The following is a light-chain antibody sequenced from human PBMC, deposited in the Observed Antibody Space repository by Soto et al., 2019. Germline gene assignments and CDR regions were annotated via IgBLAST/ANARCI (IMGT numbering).Light chain of an antibody. CDR1: ETISYY. V-gene: IGKV1-39*01. CDR2: AGS. Sequence: DIQMTQSPSYLAASVGDRVTITCRASETISYYLNWYRQKPGSAPNLLIYAGSTLHSGVPSRFSGSGSGTEFTLTISSLQPEDFATYYCQQSYGIPRTFGQGTTVDI. CDR3: QQSYGIPRT. J-gene: IGKJ1*01.